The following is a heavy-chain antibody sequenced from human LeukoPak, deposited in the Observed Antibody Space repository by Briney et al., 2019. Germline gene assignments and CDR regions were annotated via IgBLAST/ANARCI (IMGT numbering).Heavy chain of an antibody. Sequence: GGSLRLSCAASGFTFSSYAMSWVRQAPGKGLEWVSGISGSGDNTYYADSVKGRFTISRDNSKNTLYVQVNSLGTEDTAAYYCAKDWKPDGLYDLDYWGQGTLVTVSS. CDR2: ISGSGDNT. J-gene: IGHJ4*02. D-gene: IGHD5/OR15-5a*01. CDR3: AKDWKPDGLYDLDY. V-gene: IGHV3-23*01. CDR1: GFTFSSYA.